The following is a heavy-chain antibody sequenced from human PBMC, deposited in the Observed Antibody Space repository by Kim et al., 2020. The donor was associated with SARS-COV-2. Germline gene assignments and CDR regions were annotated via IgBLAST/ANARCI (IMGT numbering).Heavy chain of an antibody. J-gene: IGHJ6*02. CDR2: IYPGDSDT. CDR1: GYSFTSYW. Sequence: GESLKISCKGSGYSFTSYWIGWVRQMPGKGLEWMGIIYPGDSDTRYSPSFQGQVTISADKSISTAYLQWSSLKASDTAMYYCARHGTGYSSSYPYYYGMDVWGQGTTVTVSS. V-gene: IGHV5-51*01. CDR3: ARHGTGYSSSYPYYYGMDV. D-gene: IGHD6-13*01.